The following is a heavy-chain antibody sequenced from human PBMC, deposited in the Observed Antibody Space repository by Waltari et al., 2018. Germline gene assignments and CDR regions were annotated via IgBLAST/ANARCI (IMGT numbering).Heavy chain of an antibody. CDR2: IYYSGST. CDR3: ARGRGDILTGYFPY. CDR1: GGSISSYY. V-gene: IGHV4-59*01. D-gene: IGHD3-9*01. Sequence: QVQLQESGPGLVKPSETLSLTCTVSGGSISSYYWSWIRQPPGKGLEWIGYIYYSGSTNYHPSLKSRVTISVDTSKNQFSLKLSSVTAADTAVYYCARGRGDILTGYFPYWGQGTLVTVSS. J-gene: IGHJ4*02.